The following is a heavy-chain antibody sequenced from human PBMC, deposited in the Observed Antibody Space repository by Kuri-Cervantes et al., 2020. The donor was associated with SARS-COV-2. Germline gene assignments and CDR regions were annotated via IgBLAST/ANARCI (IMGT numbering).Heavy chain of an antibody. V-gene: IGHV3-15*01. CDR1: GFTFSNAW. J-gene: IGHJ4*02. CDR3: TTDLPRFWASPEDEDY. D-gene: IGHD3-3*01. CDR2: IKSKTDSGTT. Sequence: GESLKISCAASGFTFSNAWMSWVRQAPGKGLEWVGRIKSKTDSGTTDYAAPVKGRFTISRDDSKNTLYLQMNSLKTEDTAVYYCTTDLPRFWASPEDEDYWGQGTLVTVSS.